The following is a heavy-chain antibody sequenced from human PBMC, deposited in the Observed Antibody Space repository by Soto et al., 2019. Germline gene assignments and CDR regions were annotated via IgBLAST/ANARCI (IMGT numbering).Heavy chain of an antibody. CDR3: AKDLGGSYWGGANYFDY. D-gene: IGHD1-26*01. J-gene: IGHJ4*02. CDR2: ISYDGSNK. V-gene: IGHV3-30*18. Sequence: QVQLVESGGGVVQPGRSLRLSCAASGFTFSSYGMHWFRQAPGKGLEWVAVISYDGSNKYYADSVKGRFTISRDNSKNTLYLQMNSLRAEDTAVYYCAKDLGGSYWGGANYFDYWGQGTLVTVSS. CDR1: GFTFSSYG.